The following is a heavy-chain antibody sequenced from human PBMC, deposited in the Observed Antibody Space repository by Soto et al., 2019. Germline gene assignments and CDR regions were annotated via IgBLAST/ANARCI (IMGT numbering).Heavy chain of an antibody. J-gene: IGHJ4*02. V-gene: IGHV1-3*05. CDR2: INAGNGNT. D-gene: IGHD2-21*02. Sequence: QVQLVQSGAEEKKPGASVKVSCKASGYTFTSYAMHWVRQAPGQRLEWMGWINAGNGNTKYSQKFQGRVTITRDTSARAAYMEPSSLRSDDTAVYYCASSIVVVTALDYWGQGTLVTVAS. CDR3: ASSIVVVTALDY. CDR1: GYTFTSYA.